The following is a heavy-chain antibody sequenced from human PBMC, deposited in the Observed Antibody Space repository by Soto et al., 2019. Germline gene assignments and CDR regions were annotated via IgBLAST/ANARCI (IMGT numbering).Heavy chain of an antibody. J-gene: IGHJ4*02. D-gene: IGHD1-26*01. V-gene: IGHV3-23*01. CDR2: ISGSGGST. Sequence: EVQLLESGGGLVQPGGSLRLSCAASGFTFSSYAMRWVRQAPVKGLEWVSAISGSGGSTCYADSVKGRFTISRDNSKNTLYIQMNSLRADDTAVYYCARRGSGSYYDYWGQGTLVTVSS. CDR3: ARRGSGSYYDY. CDR1: GFTFSSYA.